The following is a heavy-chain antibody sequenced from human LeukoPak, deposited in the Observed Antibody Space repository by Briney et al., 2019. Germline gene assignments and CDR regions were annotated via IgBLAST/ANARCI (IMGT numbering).Heavy chain of an antibody. CDR2: MNPNRGNT. CDR3: ARVGYDFWSGYFVYYYYMDV. V-gene: IGHV1-8*01. CDR1: GYTFTRYD. J-gene: IGHJ6*03. Sequence: ASVKVSCKASGYTFTRYDINWVRQATGQGLEWMGWMNPNRGNTGYAQKFQGRVTMTRNTSISTAYMELSSLRSEDSAVYYCARVGYDFWSGYFVYYYYMDVWGKGTTVTVSS. D-gene: IGHD3-3*01.